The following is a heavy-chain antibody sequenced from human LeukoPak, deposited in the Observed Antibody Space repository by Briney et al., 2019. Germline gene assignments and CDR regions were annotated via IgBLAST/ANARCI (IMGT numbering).Heavy chain of an antibody. Sequence: SETLSLTCTVSGASISSYYWSWIRQPPGKGLEWIGFIYHSGYTNYNPSLKSRATISVDTSKNQFSLKLSSVTAADTAVYYCARGLDYGSGSYDYWGQGTLVTVSS. CDR2: IYHSGYT. CDR3: ARGLDYGSGSYDY. CDR1: GASISSYY. V-gene: IGHV4-59*01. D-gene: IGHD3-10*01. J-gene: IGHJ4*02.